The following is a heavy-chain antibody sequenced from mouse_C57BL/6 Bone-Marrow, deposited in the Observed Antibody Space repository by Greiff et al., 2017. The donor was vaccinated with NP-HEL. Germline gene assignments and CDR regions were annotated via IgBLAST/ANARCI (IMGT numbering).Heavy chain of an antibody. CDR2: IDPSDSYT. V-gene: IGHV1-69*01. Sequence: QVHVKQPGAELVMPGASVKLSCKASGYTFTSYWMHWVKQRPGQGLEWIGEIDPSDSYTNYNQKFKGKSTLTVDKSSSTAYMQLSSLTSEDSAVYYCARSPLTPMDYWGQGTSVTVSS. J-gene: IGHJ4*01. D-gene: IGHD4-1*01. CDR1: GYTFTSYW. CDR3: ARSPLTPMDY.